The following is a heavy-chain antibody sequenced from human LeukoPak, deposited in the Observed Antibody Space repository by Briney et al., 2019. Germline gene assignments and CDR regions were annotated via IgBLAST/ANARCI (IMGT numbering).Heavy chain of an antibody. Sequence: ASVKVSCKASGGTFSSYAISWVRQAPGQGLEWMGGIIPIFGTANYAQKFQGRVTITTDESTSTAYMELSSLRSEDTAVYYCARDQSKYSSSYKYFQHWGQGTLVTVSS. V-gene: IGHV1-69*05. CDR1: GGTFSSYA. D-gene: IGHD6-13*01. CDR3: ARDQSKYSSSYKYFQH. J-gene: IGHJ1*01. CDR2: IIPIFGTA.